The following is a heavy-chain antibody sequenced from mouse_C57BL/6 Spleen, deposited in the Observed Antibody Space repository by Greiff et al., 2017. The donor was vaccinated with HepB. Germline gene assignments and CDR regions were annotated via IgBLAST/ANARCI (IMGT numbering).Heavy chain of an antibody. V-gene: IGHV1-82*01. CDR1: GYAFSSSW. D-gene: IGHD1-2*01. J-gene: IGHJ4*01. CDR3: ARGYGLVRGAMDY. Sequence: QVQLKQSGPELVKPGASVKISCKASGYAFSSSWMNWVKQRPGKGLEWIGRIYPGDGDTNYNGKFKGKATLTADKSSSTAYMQLSSLTSEDSAVYFCARGYGLVRGAMDYWGQGTSVTVSS. CDR2: IYPGDGDT.